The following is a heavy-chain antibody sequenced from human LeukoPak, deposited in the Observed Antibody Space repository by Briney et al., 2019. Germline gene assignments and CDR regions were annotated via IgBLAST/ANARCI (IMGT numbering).Heavy chain of an antibody. J-gene: IGHJ4*02. Sequence: PGGSLRLSCAASGFTFSSYEMNWVRQAPGKGLEWVSSISSSRTYIYYADSVKGRFTISRDNSKNTLYLQMNSLRAEDTAVYYCAKEGGASRFDYWGQGTLVTVSS. CDR2: ISSSRTYI. D-gene: IGHD5-12*01. CDR3: AKEGGASRFDY. CDR1: GFTFSSYE. V-gene: IGHV3-21*01.